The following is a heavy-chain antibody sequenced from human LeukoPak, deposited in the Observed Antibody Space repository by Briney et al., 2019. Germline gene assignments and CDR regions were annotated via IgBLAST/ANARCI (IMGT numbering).Heavy chain of an antibody. CDR1: GFTFSSYA. D-gene: IGHD2-21*02. Sequence: GGSLRLSCAASGFTFSSYAMSWVRQAPGKGLEWVSAISGSGGSTYYADSVKGRFTISRDNSKNPLYLQMNSLRAEDTAVYYCAKALAYCGGDCYSFGGFFDYWGQGTLVTVSS. CDR3: AKALAYCGGDCYSFGGFFDY. V-gene: IGHV3-23*01. CDR2: ISGSGGST. J-gene: IGHJ4*02.